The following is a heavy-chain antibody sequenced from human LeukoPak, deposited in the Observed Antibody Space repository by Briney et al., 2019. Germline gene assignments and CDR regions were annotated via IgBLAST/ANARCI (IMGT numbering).Heavy chain of an antibody. CDR3: ARGATAASYWYFDL. CDR1: GGSISSYY. J-gene: IGHJ2*01. Sequence: SETLSLTCTVSGGSISSYYWSWFRQPAGKGLEWIGRVYTSGSTNYNPSLKSRLTMSVDTSKNQFSLRLSSVTAADTAVYYCARGATAASYWYFDLWGRGTLVTVSS. D-gene: IGHD1-1*01. CDR2: VYTSGST. V-gene: IGHV4-4*07.